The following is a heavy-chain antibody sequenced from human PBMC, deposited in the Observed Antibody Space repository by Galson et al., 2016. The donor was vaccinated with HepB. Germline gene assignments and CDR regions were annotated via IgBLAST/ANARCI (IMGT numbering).Heavy chain of an antibody. D-gene: IGHD6-13*01. CDR3: ARLNSSSWHWGHYDFEY. J-gene: IGHJ4*02. CDR1: GSSISSSSYY. CDR2: IYYSGSA. Sequence: SETLSLTCNVSGSSISSSSYYWGWIRQPPGKGLEWIGSIYYSGSAYYNPSLKSRVTISVDTSKNQFSLNLRSVTAADTAVYYCARLNSSSWHWGHYDFEYWGQGTLVTVSS. V-gene: IGHV4-39*01.